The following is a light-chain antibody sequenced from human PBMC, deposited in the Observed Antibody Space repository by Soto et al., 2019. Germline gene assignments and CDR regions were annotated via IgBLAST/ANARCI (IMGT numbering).Light chain of an antibody. Sequence: EIVLTQSPGTLSLSPGERATLSCRASQSVSSSYLAWYQQKPGQAPRLLIYGASSRATGIPDRFSGSGSGTDVTLTISRLEPEDFAVHYCQQYGSSPLFTFGPGTKVYIK. J-gene: IGKJ3*01. V-gene: IGKV3-20*01. CDR1: QSVSSSY. CDR3: QQYGSSPLFT. CDR2: GAS.